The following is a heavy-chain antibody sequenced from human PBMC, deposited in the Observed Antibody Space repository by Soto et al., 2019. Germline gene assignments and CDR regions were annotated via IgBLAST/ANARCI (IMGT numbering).Heavy chain of an antibody. D-gene: IGHD3-9*01. CDR2: IYYSGST. Sequence: SETLSLTCTVSGGSISGSSDYWGWIRQPPGKGLEWIGSIYYSGSTYYSPSLKSRVTISVDTSKNQFSLKLSSVTAADTAVYYCARHPLRYFDWLLEMGWFDPWGQGTLVTVS. CDR1: GGSISGSSDY. J-gene: IGHJ5*02. V-gene: IGHV4-39*01. CDR3: ARHPLRYFDWLLEMGWFDP.